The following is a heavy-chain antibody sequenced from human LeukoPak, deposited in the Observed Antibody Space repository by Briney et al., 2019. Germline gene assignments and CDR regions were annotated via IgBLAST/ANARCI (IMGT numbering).Heavy chain of an antibody. Sequence: PSETLSLTCGVSGYSISSGYYWGWIRQPPGMGLEWIGTVYHSGSTYQNPSLKSRVTISVDTSKNQFSLKLTSVTAADTAVYFCACSTTVVKAKKFQEWGQGTLVTVSS. CDR3: ACSTTVVKAKKFQE. CDR2: VYHSGST. D-gene: IGHD4-17*01. CDR1: GYSISSGYY. J-gene: IGHJ1*01. V-gene: IGHV4-38-2*01.